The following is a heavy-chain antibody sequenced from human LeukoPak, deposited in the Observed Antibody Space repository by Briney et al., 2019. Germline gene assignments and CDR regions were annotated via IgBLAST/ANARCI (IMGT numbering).Heavy chain of an antibody. Sequence: PSETLSLTCTVSGGSISSSSYYWGWIRQPPGKGLEWIGSIYYSGSTYYNPSLKSRVTISVDTSKNQFSLKLSSVTAADTAVYYCARHVRITMVRGSMGWFDSWGQGTLVTVSS. J-gene: IGHJ5*01. CDR3: ARHVRITMVRGSMGWFDS. D-gene: IGHD3-10*01. CDR2: IYYSGST. CDR1: GGSISSSSYY. V-gene: IGHV4-39*01.